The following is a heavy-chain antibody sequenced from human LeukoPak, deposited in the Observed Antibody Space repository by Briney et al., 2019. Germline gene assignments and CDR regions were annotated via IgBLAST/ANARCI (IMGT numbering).Heavy chain of an antibody. CDR2: INHSGST. CDR3: ARGGQWLPRFDY. V-gene: IGHV4-34*01. J-gene: IGHJ4*02. D-gene: IGHD6-19*01. Sequence: SETLSLTCAVYGGSFSGYYWSWIRQPPGKGLEWIGEINHSGSTNYNPSLKSRVTISVDTSKNQFSLKLSSVTAADTAVYYCARGGQWLPRFDYWGQGTLVTVSS. CDR1: GGSFSGYY.